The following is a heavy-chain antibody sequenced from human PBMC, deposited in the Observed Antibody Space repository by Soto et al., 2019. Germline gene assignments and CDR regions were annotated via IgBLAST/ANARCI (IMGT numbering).Heavy chain of an antibody. J-gene: IGHJ4*02. CDR1: GFTFSDYW. CDR2: INSDGTST. V-gene: IGHV3-74*01. D-gene: IGHD2-21*01. Sequence: GGSLRLSCAASGFTFSDYWMHWVRQAPGKGLVWVSRINSDGTSTSYADFVKGRFTISRDNAENTLYLEMNSLTADDTAVYFCAREYAWASGLLGPEYWGQGTLVTVSS. CDR3: AREYAWASGLLGPEY.